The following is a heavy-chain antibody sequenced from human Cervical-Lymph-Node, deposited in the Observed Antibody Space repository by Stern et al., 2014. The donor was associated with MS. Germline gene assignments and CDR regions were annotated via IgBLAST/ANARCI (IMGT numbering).Heavy chain of an antibody. Sequence: VQLVESGGGLVQPGGSLRLSCAASGFTFSSHWMHWVRQAPGQGLVWVSRINSDASITTYADSVKGRFTISRDNAKNTLYLQMNSLRAEDTAVYYCARDGATGYSSGRPDYWGQGTLVTVSS. D-gene: IGHD6-19*01. CDR3: ARDGATGYSSGRPDY. V-gene: IGHV3-74*01. CDR2: INSDASIT. J-gene: IGHJ4*02. CDR1: GFTFSSHW.